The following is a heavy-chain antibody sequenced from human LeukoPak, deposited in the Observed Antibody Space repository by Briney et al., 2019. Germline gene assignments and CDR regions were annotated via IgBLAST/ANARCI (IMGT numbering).Heavy chain of an antibody. V-gene: IGHV3-23*01. CDR1: GFTFSSYA. D-gene: IGHD2-15*01. CDR3: AKATAATPYNWFDP. J-gene: IGHJ5*02. CDR2: ISGSGGST. Sequence: GGSLRLSCAASGFTFSSYAMSWVRQAPGKGLEWVSAISGSGGSTYYADSVKGRFTISRDNSKNTLYLQMNSLRAGDPAVYYCAKATAATPYNWFDPWGQGTLVTVSS.